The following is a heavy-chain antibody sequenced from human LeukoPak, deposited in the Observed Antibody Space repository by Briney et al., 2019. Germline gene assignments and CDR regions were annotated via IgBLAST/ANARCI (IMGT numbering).Heavy chain of an antibody. CDR2: IKQDGSEK. V-gene: IGHV3-7*01. D-gene: IGHD2-2*01. Sequence: GGSLRLSCAVSGLTFSSYWMTWVRQAPGEGLELVANIKQDGSEKYYVDSVKGRFTISSDNAKNSLYLQMSSVRAEDTAVYYCARVGCTSTSCLANWGQGTLVTVSS. J-gene: IGHJ4*02. CDR3: ARVGCTSTSCLAN. CDR1: GLTFSSYW.